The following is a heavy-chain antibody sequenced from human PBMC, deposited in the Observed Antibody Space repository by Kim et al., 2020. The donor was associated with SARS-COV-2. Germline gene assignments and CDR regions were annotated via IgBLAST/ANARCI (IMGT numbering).Heavy chain of an antibody. D-gene: IGHD1-26*01. J-gene: IGHJ4*02. V-gene: IGHV3-7*01. Sequence: GSEKYYADSVKGRLTISRDNAKTSLYLQMNSLRAEDTALYYCARDKTGASWGQGTLVTVSS. CDR3: ARDKTGAS. CDR2: GSEK.